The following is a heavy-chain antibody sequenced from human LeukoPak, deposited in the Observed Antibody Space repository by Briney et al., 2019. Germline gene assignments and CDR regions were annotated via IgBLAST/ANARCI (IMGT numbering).Heavy chain of an antibody. CDR3: ARYIVSYPHDAFDI. V-gene: IGHV4-59*01. Sequence: SETLSLTCTFSGGSISSYYWSWIRQPPGKGLEWIGYIYYSGSTNYNPSLKSRVTISVDTSKNQFSLKLSSVTAADTAFYYCARYIVSYPHDAFDIWGQGTMVTVSS. CDR2: IYYSGST. J-gene: IGHJ3*02. CDR1: GGSISSYY. D-gene: IGHD1-26*01.